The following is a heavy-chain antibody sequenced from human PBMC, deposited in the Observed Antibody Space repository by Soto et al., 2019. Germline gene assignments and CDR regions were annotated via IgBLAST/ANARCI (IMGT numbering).Heavy chain of an antibody. CDR1: NGSIRSSAYY. J-gene: IGHJ4*02. CDR3: ASPGYGSGSYYNLLDGFDY. Sequence: PSETLSLTCTVSNGSIRSSAYYWGWIRQPPGKGLEWIGSIYYSGSTYYNPSLKSRVTISVDRSKNHFSLKLSSVTAADTAVYYCASPGYGSGSYYNLLDGFDYWGQGTLVTVSS. V-gene: IGHV4-39*02. CDR2: IYYSGST. D-gene: IGHD3-10*01.